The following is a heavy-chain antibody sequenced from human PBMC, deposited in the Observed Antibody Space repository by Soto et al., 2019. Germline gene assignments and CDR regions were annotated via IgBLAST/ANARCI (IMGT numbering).Heavy chain of an antibody. Sequence: PSETLSLTCTVSGVSIHTNDYYWGWVRQPPGKGLEWIGNIFYSGSTFYNPSLRTRLTISIDTSKNQFSLRLHSVTAADAAVYYCAAFVVPASRNTGFDFWGPGTLVTVYS. CDR3: AAFVVPASRNTGFDF. CDR1: GVSIHTNDYY. CDR2: IFYSGST. V-gene: IGHV4-39*01. D-gene: IGHD2-15*01. J-gene: IGHJ4*02.